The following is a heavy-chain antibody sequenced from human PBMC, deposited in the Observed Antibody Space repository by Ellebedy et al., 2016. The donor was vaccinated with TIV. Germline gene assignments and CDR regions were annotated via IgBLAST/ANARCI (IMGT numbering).Heavy chain of an antibody. J-gene: IGHJ5*02. V-gene: IGHV3-7*01. CDR2: IRQEGDEI. CDR3: ARRASYGDYAVQVNPWFDP. D-gene: IGHD4-17*01. CDR1: GFNFRSYW. Sequence: PGGSLRLSCAASGFNFRSYWMTWVRQAPGKGLEWVAKIRQEGDEIYYVESVKGRFTISRHNAKNSLFLQMNSLRVEDTAVYYCARRASYGDYAVQVNPWFDPWGQGTLVTVSS.